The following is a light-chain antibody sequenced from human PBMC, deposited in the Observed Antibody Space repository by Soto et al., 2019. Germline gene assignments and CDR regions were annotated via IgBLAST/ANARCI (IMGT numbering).Light chain of an antibody. V-gene: IGKV1D-12*01. CDR3: LQANSFPLT. Sequence: DIQVTQSPSSVSASVGDRVTITCRASQDINNWLAWYQQKPGKAPKLLIYTTSNLQSGVPSRFSGSGSGTDFTLTINSLQPEDFATYYCLQANSFPLTFGGGTKVEIK. CDR2: TTS. CDR1: QDINNW. J-gene: IGKJ4*01.